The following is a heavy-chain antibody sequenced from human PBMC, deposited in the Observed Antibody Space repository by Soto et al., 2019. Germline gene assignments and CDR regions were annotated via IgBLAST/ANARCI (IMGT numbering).Heavy chain of an antibody. CDR2: ISGSGGST. D-gene: IGHD4-17*01. CDR1: GFTFSSYS. V-gene: IGHV3-23*01. CDR3: AKRTGYYGDYG. Sequence: LRLSCAASGFTFSSYSMSWVRQAPGKGLEWVSAISGSGGSTYYADSVKGRFTISRDNSKNTLYLQMNSLRAEDTAVYYCAKRTGYYGDYGWGQGTLVTVSS. J-gene: IGHJ4*02.